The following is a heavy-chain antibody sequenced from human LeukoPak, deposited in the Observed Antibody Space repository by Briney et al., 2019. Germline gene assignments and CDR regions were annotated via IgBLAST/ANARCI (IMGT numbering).Heavy chain of an antibody. Sequence: GGSLRLSCGASGLTVSSYGMSWVRQAPGKGLEWVSTIIGSAVNTYYADSVKGRFTISRDDSKNTVYLQMNSLRAEDTAVYSCAKYTSGTSYRGLDQWGQGTLVTVSS. V-gene: IGHV3-23*01. D-gene: IGHD3-10*01. CDR2: IIGSAVNT. CDR3: AKYTSGTSYRGLDQ. J-gene: IGHJ4*02. CDR1: GLTVSSYG.